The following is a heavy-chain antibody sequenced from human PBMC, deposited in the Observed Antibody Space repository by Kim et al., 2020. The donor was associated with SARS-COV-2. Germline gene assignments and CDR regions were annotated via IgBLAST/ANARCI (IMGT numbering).Heavy chain of an antibody. CDR2: INPNSGGT. D-gene: IGHD3-16*01. CDR1: GYTFTGYY. V-gene: IGHV1-2*06. J-gene: IGHJ5*02. Sequence: ASVKVSCKASGYTFTGYYMHWVRQAPGQGLEWMGRINPNSGGTNYAQKFQGRVTMTRDTSISTAYMELSRLRSDDTAVYYCARDGLLNYDYVWGSPPWGQGTLVTVSS. CDR3: ARDGLLNYDYVWGSPP.